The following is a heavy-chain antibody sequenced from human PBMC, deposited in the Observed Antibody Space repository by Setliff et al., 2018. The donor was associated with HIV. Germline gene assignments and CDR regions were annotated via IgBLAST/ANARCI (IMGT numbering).Heavy chain of an antibody. CDR1: GLTFNRYW. CDR3: AAVFTGEPGRSLDY. V-gene: IGHV3-21*01. Sequence: GGSLRLSCVASGLTFNRYWMSWVRQAPGKGLEWVASISSSGSYIHFADSVKGRFTISRGNAKNSQYLLMSDLRAEDTAVYYCAAVFTGEPGRSLDYWGQGTPVTVSS. CDR2: ISSSGSYI. D-gene: IGHD1-26*01. J-gene: IGHJ4*02.